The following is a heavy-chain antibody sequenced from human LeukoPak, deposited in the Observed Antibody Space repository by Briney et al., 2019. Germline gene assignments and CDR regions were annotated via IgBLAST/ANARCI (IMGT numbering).Heavy chain of an antibody. CDR2: MNPNSGNT. Sequence: GASVKVSCKASGYTFTSYDINWVRQATGQGLGWMGWMNPNSGNTGYAQKFQGRDTITRNTSISTAYMELSSLRSEDTAVYYCARANTIFGVAYFDYWGQGTLVTVSS. V-gene: IGHV1-8*03. CDR3: ARANTIFGVAYFDY. J-gene: IGHJ4*02. CDR1: GYTFTSYD. D-gene: IGHD3-3*01.